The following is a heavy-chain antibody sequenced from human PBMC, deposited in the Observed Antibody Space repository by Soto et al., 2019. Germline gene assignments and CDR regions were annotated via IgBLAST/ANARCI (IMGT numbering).Heavy chain of an antibody. D-gene: IGHD3-16*01. CDR1: GGSFSGYY. CDR2: INHSGSP. CDR3: VRGGWGTRSQQ. J-gene: IGHJ1*01. Sequence: QVQLQQWGAGLLKPSETLSLTCAVYGGSFSGYYWSWVRQPPGEGLEWIGEINHSGSPNHNPSLESRVTVSLDTSKGQSSLKLSSVTAADTAVYYCVRGGWGTRSQQWGQGTLVTVSS. V-gene: IGHV4-34*01.